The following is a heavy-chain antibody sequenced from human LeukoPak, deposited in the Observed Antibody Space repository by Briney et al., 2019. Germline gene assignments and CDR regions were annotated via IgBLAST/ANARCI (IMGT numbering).Heavy chain of an antibody. CDR3: AKDLKAVLFAYFDY. D-gene: IGHD3-16*01. Sequence: GGSLRLSCAASGFTFSSYSMNWVRQTPGKGLEWVSTVPGSGSSTSYADSVQGRFTISRDNSKNTLYLQMNSLRAEDTAVYYCAKDLKAVLFAYFDYWGQGALVTVSS. J-gene: IGHJ4*02. CDR2: VPGSGSST. V-gene: IGHV3-23*01. CDR1: GFTFSSYS.